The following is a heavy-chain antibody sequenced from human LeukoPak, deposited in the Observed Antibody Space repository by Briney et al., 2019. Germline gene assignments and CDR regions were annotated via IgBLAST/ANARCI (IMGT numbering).Heavy chain of an antibody. Sequence: KTSETLSLTCTVSGGSISSYYWSWIRQPPGKGLEWIGYIYYSGSTNYNPSLKSRVTISVDTSKNQFSLKLSSVTAADTAAYYCARTELWFGEFDYWGQGTLVTVSS. CDR1: GGSISSYY. J-gene: IGHJ4*02. D-gene: IGHD3-10*01. V-gene: IGHV4-59*01. CDR2: IYYSGST. CDR3: ARTELWFGEFDY.